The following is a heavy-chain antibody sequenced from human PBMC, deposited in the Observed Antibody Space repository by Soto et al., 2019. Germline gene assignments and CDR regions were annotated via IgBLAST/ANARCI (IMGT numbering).Heavy chain of an antibody. V-gene: IGHV1-3*01. CDR1: GYTFTTYV. CDR3: ARVGHYYYGMDV. D-gene: IGHD3-10*01. Sequence: AASVKVSCKASGYTFTTYVMHWVRQAPGQRLEWMGWINAGNDNTKYSQKFQGRVTITRDTSASTVYMELSSLSSEDTAVYYCARVGHYYYGMDVWGQGTTVTVSS. CDR2: INAGNDNT. J-gene: IGHJ6*02.